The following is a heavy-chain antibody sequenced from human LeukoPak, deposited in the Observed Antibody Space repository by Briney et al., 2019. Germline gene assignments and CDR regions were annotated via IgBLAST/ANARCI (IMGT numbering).Heavy chain of an antibody. Sequence: ASVKVSCKASGYTFTSYGISWVRQAPGQGLEWMGWFSAYNGNTNYAQKLQGRVTMTTNTSTSTAYMELRSLRSDDTAVYYCARVISVGSWFDPWGQGTLVTVSS. D-gene: IGHD1-14*01. V-gene: IGHV1-18*01. CDR3: ARVISVGSWFDP. J-gene: IGHJ5*02. CDR1: GYTFTSYG. CDR2: FSAYNGNT.